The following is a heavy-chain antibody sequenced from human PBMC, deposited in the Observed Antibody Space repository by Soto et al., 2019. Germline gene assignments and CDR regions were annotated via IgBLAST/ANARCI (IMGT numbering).Heavy chain of an antibody. D-gene: IGHD5-18*01. J-gene: IGHJ4*02. V-gene: IGHV3-48*02. CDR2: ISSSISTM. CDR1: GFTFSSYS. CDR3: EREVRDTAVADFDY. Sequence: EVQLVESGGGLVQPGGSLRLSCAASGFTFSSYSMNWVRQAPGKGLEWLSYISSSISTMHYADSVKGRFTISRDNAKNSLYLQINSLRDDATAVYYCEREVRDTAVADFDYWGQGTLVTVSS.